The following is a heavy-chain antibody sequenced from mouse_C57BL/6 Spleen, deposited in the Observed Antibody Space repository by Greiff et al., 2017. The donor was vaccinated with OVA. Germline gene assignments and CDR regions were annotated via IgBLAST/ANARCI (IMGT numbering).Heavy chain of an antibody. CDR1: GYTFTSYW. D-gene: IGHD4-1*01. CDR2: IYPGNSDT. V-gene: IGHV1-5*01. CDR3: TRSPLGPYAVGY. J-gene: IGHJ4*01. Sequence: VQLQQSGTVLVRPGASVKMSCKTSGYTFTSYWMHWVKQRPGQGLEWIGAIYPGNSDTNYNQKFKGKAKLTAATSASTAYLELSSLTNEDSAVYYCTRSPLGPYAVGYWGQGTTVTVSS.